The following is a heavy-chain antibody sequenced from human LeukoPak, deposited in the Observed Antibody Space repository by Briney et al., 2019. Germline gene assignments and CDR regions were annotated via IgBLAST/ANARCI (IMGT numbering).Heavy chain of an antibody. CDR2: ITYSGGST. CDR1: GFTFSNCA. V-gene: IGHV3-23*01. CDR3: AKVSRNSYYYYYYMDV. J-gene: IGHJ6*03. Sequence: GGSLRLSCAASGFTFSNCAMTWVRQAPGKGLEWVSAITYSGGSTYYADSVKGRFTISRDNSENSLYLQMNSLRAEDTAVYYCAKVSRNSYYYYYYMDVWGKGSTVTVSS. D-gene: IGHD2/OR15-2a*01.